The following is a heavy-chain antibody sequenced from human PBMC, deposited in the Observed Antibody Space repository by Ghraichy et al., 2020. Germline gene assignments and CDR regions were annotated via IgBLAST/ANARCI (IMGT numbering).Heavy chain of an antibody. CDR2: ISWNSGSI. V-gene: IGHV3-9*01. J-gene: IGHJ6*02. CDR3: AKDITYGDCGFDYYYGMDV. Sequence: GGSLRLSCAASGFTFDDYAMHWVRQAPGKGLEWVSGISWNSGSIGYADSVKGRFTISRDNAKNALYLQMNSLRAEDTALYYCAKDITYGDCGFDYYYGMDVWSQDTTITAS. D-gene: IGHD4-17*01. CDR1: GFTFDDYA.